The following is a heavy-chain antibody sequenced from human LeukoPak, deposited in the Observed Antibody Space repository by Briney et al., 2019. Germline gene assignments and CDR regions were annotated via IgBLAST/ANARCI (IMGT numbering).Heavy chain of an antibody. CDR3: ARDGGVDYGDYGVYDY. Sequence: ASVKVSCKASGFTFNDYYIHWVRQAPGQGLEWMGWISAYNGNTNYAQKLQGRVTMTTDTSTSTAYMELRSLRSDDTAVYYCARDGGVDYGDYGVYDYWGQGTLVTVSS. V-gene: IGHV1-18*04. CDR2: ISAYNGNT. J-gene: IGHJ4*02. D-gene: IGHD4-17*01. CDR1: GFTFNDYY.